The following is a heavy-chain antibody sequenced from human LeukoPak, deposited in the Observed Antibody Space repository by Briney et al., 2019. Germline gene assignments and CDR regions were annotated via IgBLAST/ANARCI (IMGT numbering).Heavy chain of an antibody. Sequence: SVTVSCKASGGTVRSYGLNWVRLAPGQGIEWMGGFIPILGTAKYAQKLQDSGTNTTDESTSTGYMELSSLRYEDTAVYYCARGLYCSSSTSCYDYGWVVWGQSTRLSVSS. J-gene: IGHJ1*01. V-gene: IGHV1-69*05. CDR3: ARGLYCSSSTSCYDYGWVV. CDR1: GGTVRSYG. D-gene: IGHD2-2*01. CDR2: FIPILGTA.